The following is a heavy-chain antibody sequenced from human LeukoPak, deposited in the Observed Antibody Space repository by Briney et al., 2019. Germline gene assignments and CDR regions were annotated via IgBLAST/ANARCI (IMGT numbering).Heavy chain of an antibody. CDR2: MNPNRGNT. D-gene: IGHD6-6*01. Sequence: ASVKVSCKASGYTFTNSDINWVRQATGQGLEWMGWMNPNRGNTGYAQKFQGRVTLTRNTSIRTAYMELSSLRSEDTAVYYCARGYSEFSSSSGTYYYFYYMDVWGKGTTVTVSS. CDR1: GYTFTNSD. J-gene: IGHJ6*03. V-gene: IGHV1-8*01. CDR3: ARGYSEFSSSSGTYYYFYYMDV.